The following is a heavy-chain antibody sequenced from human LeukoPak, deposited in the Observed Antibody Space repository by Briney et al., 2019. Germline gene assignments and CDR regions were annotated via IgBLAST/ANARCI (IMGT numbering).Heavy chain of an antibody. CDR1: GFTFSSYA. CDR3: ARRDDLNPFLEWLPNYYFDY. V-gene: IGHV3-30-3*01. J-gene: IGHJ4*02. D-gene: IGHD3-3*01. CDR2: ISYDGSNK. Sequence: GGSLRLSCAASGFTFSSYAMHWVRQAPGKGLEWVAVISYDGSNKYYADSVKGRFTISRDSSKNTLYLQMNSLRAEDTAVYYCARRDDLNPFLEWLPNYYFDYWGQGTLVTVSS.